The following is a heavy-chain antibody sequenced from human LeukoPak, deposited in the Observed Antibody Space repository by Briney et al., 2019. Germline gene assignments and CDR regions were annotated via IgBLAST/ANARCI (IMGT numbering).Heavy chain of an antibody. CDR3: ARRGGSSWYRGWFDP. CDR1: GGSFSGYY. J-gene: IGHJ5*02. CDR2: INHSGST. D-gene: IGHD6-13*01. Sequence: SETLSLTCAVYGGSFSGYYWSWIRQPPGKGLEWIGEINHSGSTNYNPSLKSRVTISVDTSKNQFSLKLSSVTAADTAVYYCARRGGSSWYRGWFDPWGQGTLVTVSS. V-gene: IGHV4-34*01.